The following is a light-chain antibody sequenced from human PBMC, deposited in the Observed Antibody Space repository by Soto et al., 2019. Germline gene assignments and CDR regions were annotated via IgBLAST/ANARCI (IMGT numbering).Light chain of an antibody. J-gene: IGLJ1*01. V-gene: IGLV2-14*01. CDR1: SSVDGVYDF. CDR2: EVN. Sequence: QSVLTQPASLSGSPGQSITISCTGTSSVDGVYDFVYWYQQHPGKAPKSLIYEVNNRPSGVSNRFSGSKSGNTASPTISGLQDDDEAADYCSSYKTGSTYVFGTGTKVTV. CDR3: SSYKTGSTYV.